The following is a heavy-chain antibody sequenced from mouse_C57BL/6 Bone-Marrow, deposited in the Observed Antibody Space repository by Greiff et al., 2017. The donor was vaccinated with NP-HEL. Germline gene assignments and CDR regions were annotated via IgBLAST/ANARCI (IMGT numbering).Heavy chain of an antibody. CDR3: ARWGNGKGGYAMDY. D-gene: IGHD2-1*01. V-gene: IGHV1-81*01. CDR1: GYTFTSYG. J-gene: IGHJ4*01. CDR2: IYPRSGNT. Sequence: VQLQQSGAELARPGASVKLSCKASGYTFTSYGISWVKQRTGQGLEWIGEIYPRSGNTYYNEKFKGKATLTADKSSSTAYMELRSLTSEDSAVYFCARWGNGKGGYAMDYWGQGTSVTVSS.